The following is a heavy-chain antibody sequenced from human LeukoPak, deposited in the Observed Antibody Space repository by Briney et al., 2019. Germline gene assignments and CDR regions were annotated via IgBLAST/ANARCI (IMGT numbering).Heavy chain of an antibody. V-gene: IGHV1-69*06. CDR1: GGTFSGYA. D-gene: IGHD3-22*01. J-gene: IGHJ4*02. CDR2: IIPTFGTA. Sequence: SVTVSCKASGGTFSGYAISWVRQAPGQGLEWMGGIIPTFGTANYAQKFQGRVTITADKSTSTAYMELSSLRSEDTAVYYCARGFGSSGYYYNFDYWGQGTLVTVSS. CDR3: ARGFGSSGYYYNFDY.